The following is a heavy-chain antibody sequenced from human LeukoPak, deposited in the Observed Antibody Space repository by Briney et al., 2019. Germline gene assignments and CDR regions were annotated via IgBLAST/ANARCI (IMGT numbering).Heavy chain of an antibody. CDR3: ARVEYCGGDCYGDDAFDI. CDR2: ISSSSSYI. V-gene: IGHV3-21*01. CDR1: GFTFSSYS. J-gene: IGHJ3*02. Sequence: GGSLRLSCAASGFTFSSYSMNWVRQAPGEGLEWVSSISSSSSYIYYADSVKGRFTISRDNAKNSLYLQMNSLRAEDTAVYYCARVEYCGGDCYGDDAFDIWGQGTMVTVSS. D-gene: IGHD2-21*02.